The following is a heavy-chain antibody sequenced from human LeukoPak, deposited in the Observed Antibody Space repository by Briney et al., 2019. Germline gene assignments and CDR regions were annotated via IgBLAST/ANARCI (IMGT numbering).Heavy chain of an antibody. CDR3: ARDFYSLADEAFDI. J-gene: IGHJ3*02. V-gene: IGHV4-4*07. CDR2: IYTSGST. Sequence: SETLSLTCTVSGGSISSYHWSWIRQPAGKGLEWIGRIYTSGSTNYNPSLKSRVTMSVDTSKNQFSLKLSSVTAADTAVYYCARDFYSLADEAFDIWGQGTMVTVSS. CDR1: GGSISSYH. D-gene: IGHD6-13*01.